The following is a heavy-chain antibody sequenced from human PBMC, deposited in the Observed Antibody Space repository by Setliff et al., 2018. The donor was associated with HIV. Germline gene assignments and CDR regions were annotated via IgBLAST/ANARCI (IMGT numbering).Heavy chain of an antibody. CDR3: ARARSTHLLDY. CDR1: GFTFSDYY. CDR2: ISGSTGST. D-gene: IGHD2-2*01. J-gene: IGHJ4*02. Sequence: GGSLRLSCAASGFTFSDYYMSWIRQAPGKGLEWVSAISGSTGSTYYADSVKGRFTISRDNAKDTLYLQMNSLRAEDTAMYYCARARSTHLLDYWGQGTLVTVSS. V-gene: IGHV3-11*06.